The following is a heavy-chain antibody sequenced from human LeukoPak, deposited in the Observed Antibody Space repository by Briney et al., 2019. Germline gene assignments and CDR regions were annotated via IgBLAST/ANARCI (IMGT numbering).Heavy chain of an antibody. J-gene: IGHJ4*02. CDR1: GFTFSRYW. D-gene: IGHD3-22*01. CDR3: ARVVVISPTYYFDF. Sequence: AVSLRPSCAASGFTFSRYWMTWVGQGPGKGLKWVANIRQDGSEIYYEDSVKGRFTISRDNAKNSLYLQMNSLSAEDTAVYYCARVVVISPTYYFDFWGQGALVTVPS. V-gene: IGHV3-7*01. CDR2: IRQDGSEI.